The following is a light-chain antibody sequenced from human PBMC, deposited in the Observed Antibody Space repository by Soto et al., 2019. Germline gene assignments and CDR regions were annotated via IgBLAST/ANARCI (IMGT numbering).Light chain of an antibody. CDR1: SSDVGGYNY. J-gene: IGLJ2*01. CDR3: SSYAGSNNRVV. V-gene: IGLV2-8*01. Sequence: QSVLTQPPSASGSPGQSVTISCTGTSSDVGGYNYVSWYQQHPGKAPNLMIYEVSKRPSGVPDRFSGSKSGNTASLTVSGLQAEDEADYYCSSYAGSNNRVVFGGGTKLTVL. CDR2: EVS.